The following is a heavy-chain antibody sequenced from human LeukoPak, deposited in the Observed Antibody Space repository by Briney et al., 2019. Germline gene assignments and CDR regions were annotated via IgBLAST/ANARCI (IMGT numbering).Heavy chain of an antibody. V-gene: IGHV1-69*13. D-gene: IGHD4-17*01. CDR3: AIFQGTYGDNDNDL. CDR1: GGTFRSFA. J-gene: IGHJ4*02. Sequence: ASVTVSCTASGGTFRSFAINWVRQAPGKGLEWMGGIIPMINTPKYAQRFQGRVSITADESTSTGYMEVSSLRSEDTAVYYCAIFQGTYGDNDNDLWGQGTLVTVSS. CDR2: IIPMINTP.